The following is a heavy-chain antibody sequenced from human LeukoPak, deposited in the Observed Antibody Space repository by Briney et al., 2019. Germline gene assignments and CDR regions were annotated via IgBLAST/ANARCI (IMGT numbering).Heavy chain of an antibody. Sequence: SETLSLTCTVSGGSISSGGYYWSWIRQPPGTGLEWLGYIYHSGSTNYNPSLKSRVTISVDTSKNQFSLKLSSVTAADTAVYYCAGGYCSGGSCYPLNYWGQGTLVTVSS. CDR1: GGSISSGGYY. CDR3: AGGYCSGGSCYPLNY. J-gene: IGHJ4*02. CDR2: IYHSGST. V-gene: IGHV4-61*08. D-gene: IGHD2-15*01.